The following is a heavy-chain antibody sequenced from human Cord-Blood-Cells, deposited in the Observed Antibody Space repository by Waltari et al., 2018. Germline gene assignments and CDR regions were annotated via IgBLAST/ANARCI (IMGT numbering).Heavy chain of an antibody. V-gene: IGHV3-33*01. CDR1: GFTFRSYG. CDR3: ARDGGNWDY. D-gene: IGHD3-16*01. CDR2: VWYDGSNK. J-gene: IGHJ4*02. Sequence: QVQLVESGGGVVQPGRSLRLSCAASGFTFRSYGMHWVRQAPGKGLEWVAVVWYDGSNKYYADSVKGRFTISRDNSKNTLYLQMNSLRAEDTAVYYCARDGGNWDYWGQGTLVTVSS.